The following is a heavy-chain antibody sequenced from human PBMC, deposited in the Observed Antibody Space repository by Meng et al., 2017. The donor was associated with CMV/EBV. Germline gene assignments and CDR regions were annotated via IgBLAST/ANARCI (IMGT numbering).Heavy chain of an antibody. Sequence: ASVKVSCKASGYTFTSYYMHWVRQAPGQGLEWMGIINPSGGSTSYAQKFQGRVTMTRDTSTSTVYMELSSLRSEDTAVYYCARGFGPIKPYIVVVPAAMKHYYYYGMDVWGQGTTVTVSS. CDR3: ARGFGPIKPYIVVVPAAMKHYYYYGMDV. CDR1: GYTFTSYY. V-gene: IGHV1-46*01. J-gene: IGHJ6*02. D-gene: IGHD2-2*01. CDR2: INPSGGST.